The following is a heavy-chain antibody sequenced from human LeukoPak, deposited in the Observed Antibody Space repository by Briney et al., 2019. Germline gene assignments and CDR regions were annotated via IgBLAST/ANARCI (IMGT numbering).Heavy chain of an antibody. CDR1: GYTLTGLS. CDR2: FDPDDGIT. D-gene: IGHD2-2*01. Sequence: ASVKVSCKVSGYTLTGLSIHWVRQAPGKGLEWMGGFDPDDGITIYAQKFKGRLTTTEDTSADTAYMESSSLTSEDTAIYYCAVLPLAMPPQYYFDYWGQGTLVTVSS. CDR3: AVLPLAMPPQYYFDY. J-gene: IGHJ4*02. V-gene: IGHV1-24*01.